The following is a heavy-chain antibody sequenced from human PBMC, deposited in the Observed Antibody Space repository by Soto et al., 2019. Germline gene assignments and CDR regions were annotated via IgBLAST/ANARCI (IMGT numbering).Heavy chain of an antibody. CDR2: IIPIFGTA. CDR1: GGTFSSYA. J-gene: IGHJ4*02. CDR3: AGEEGSATVVIPGRY. V-gene: IGHV1-69*12. Sequence: QVQLVQSGAEVKKPGSSVKVSCKASGGTFSSYAISWVRQAPGQGLEWMGGIIPIFGTANYAQKFQGRVPSXXDXSXXTAYRELSSLRSEDTAVYYCAGEEGSATVVIPGRYWGQGTLVTVSS. D-gene: IGHD4-17*01.